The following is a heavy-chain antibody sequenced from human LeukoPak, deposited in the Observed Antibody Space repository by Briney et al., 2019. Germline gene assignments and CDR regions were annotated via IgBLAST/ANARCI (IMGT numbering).Heavy chain of an antibody. CDR3: ARSEYDYVWGSYCYSPYYFDY. J-gene: IGHJ4*02. V-gene: IGHV4-34*01. CDR2: INHSGST. CDR1: GGSFSGYY. Sequence: PSETLSLTCAVYGGSFSGYYWSWIRQPPGKGLEWIGEINHSGSTNYNPSLKSRVTISIDTSKNQFSLKLSSVTAADTAVCYCARSEYDYVWGSYCYSPYYFDYWGQGTLVTVSS. D-gene: IGHD3-16*02.